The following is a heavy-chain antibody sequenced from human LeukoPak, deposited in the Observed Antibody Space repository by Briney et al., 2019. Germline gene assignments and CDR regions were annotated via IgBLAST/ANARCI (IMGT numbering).Heavy chain of an antibody. D-gene: IGHD6-13*01. Sequence: PSETLSLTCTVSGDSISSYYWSWIRQPPGKGLGGIGYIYYSGSTNNNPSLKSRVTISVDTSKNQFSLKLSSVTAADTAVYYCARSSSRPYYFDYWGQGTLVTVST. CDR2: IYYSGST. CDR1: GDSISSYY. CDR3: ARSSSRPYYFDY. V-gene: IGHV4-59*01. J-gene: IGHJ4*02.